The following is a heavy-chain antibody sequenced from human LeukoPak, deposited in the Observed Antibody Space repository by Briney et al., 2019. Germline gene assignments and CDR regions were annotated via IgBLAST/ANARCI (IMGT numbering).Heavy chain of an antibody. CDR1: GDSISSSSYY. CDR3: ASRPRRRYIYGPFDY. D-gene: IGHD5-18*01. CDR2: TYYGGST. Sequence: SETLSLTCTVSGDSISSSSYYWVWIRQPPGKGLEWIGTTYYGGSTYYNPSLKSRVTISVDTSKNQFSLKLSSVTAADTAVYYCASRPRRRYIYGPFDYWGQGTLVTVSS. J-gene: IGHJ4*02. V-gene: IGHV4-39*01.